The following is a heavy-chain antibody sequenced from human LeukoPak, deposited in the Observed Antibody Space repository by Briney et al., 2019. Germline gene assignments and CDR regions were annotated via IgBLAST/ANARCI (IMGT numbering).Heavy chain of an antibody. Sequence: PGGSLRLSCAASGFTFSSYGMHWVRQAPGKGLEWVAVISYDGSNKYYADSVKGRFTISRDNSKNTLYVQMDSLRAEDTAVYYCARVVSSRNDAFDIWGQGTMVTVSS. J-gene: IGHJ3*02. CDR3: ARVVSSRNDAFDI. D-gene: IGHD6-19*01. V-gene: IGHV3-30*03. CDR1: GFTFSSYG. CDR2: ISYDGSNK.